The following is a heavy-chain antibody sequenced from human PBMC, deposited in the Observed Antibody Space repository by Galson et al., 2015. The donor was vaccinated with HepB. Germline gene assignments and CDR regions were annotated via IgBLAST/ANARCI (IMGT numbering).Heavy chain of an antibody. CDR3: ARSKWLVRHFDY. CDR2: IYYSGST. J-gene: IGHJ4*02. Sequence: ETLSLTCTVSGGSISSYYWSWIRQPPGKGLEWIGYIYYSGSTNYNPSLKSRVTISVDTSKNQFSLKLSSVTAADTAVYYCARSKWLVRHFDYWGQGTLVTVSS. D-gene: IGHD6-19*01. V-gene: IGHV4-59*01. CDR1: GGSISSYY.